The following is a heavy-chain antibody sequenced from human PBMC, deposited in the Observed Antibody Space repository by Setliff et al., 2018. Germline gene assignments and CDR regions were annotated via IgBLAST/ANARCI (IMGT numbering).Heavy chain of an antibody. J-gene: IGHJ6*03. Sequence: PSETLSLTCKVSGASVSSLYWNWIRQPPGKGLEWIGYIHFNEDTNEDTKYNAPLKSRISISLDTSKSQFFLKLNSVTAADTAVYYCARMSGFLYMDVWGKGTTVTVSS. CDR3: ARMSGFLYMDV. D-gene: IGHD3-3*01. V-gene: IGHV4-4*08. CDR1: GASVSSLY. CDR2: IHFNEDTNEDT.